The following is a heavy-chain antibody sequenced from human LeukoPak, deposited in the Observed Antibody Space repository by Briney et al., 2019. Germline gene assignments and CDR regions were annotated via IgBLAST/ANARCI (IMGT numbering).Heavy chain of an antibody. D-gene: IGHD3-10*01. J-gene: IGHJ4*02. CDR1: GGSFSGYY. Sequence: SETLSLTCAVYGGSFSGYYWSWIRQPPGQGLGWIGEVNHRGSTNYNPSLKSRVTISVDTSKNQFSLKLSSVTAADTAVYYCARAGWYDSGSYPDSWGQGTLVIVSS. V-gene: IGHV4-34*01. CDR3: ARAGWYDSGSYPDS. CDR2: VNHRGST.